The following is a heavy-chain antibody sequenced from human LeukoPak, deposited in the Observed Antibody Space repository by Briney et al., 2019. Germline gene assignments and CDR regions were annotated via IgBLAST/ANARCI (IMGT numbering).Heavy chain of an antibody. CDR3: ARETRRGDAFDI. D-gene: IGHD3-16*01. Sequence: GGSLRLSCAASGFTFSNYAMHWVRQAPGKRLEYVSAISSNGGSTYYANSVEGRFTISRDKSKNTVYLKMGSLRAEDMAVYYCARETRRGDAFDIWGQGTMVTVSS. V-gene: IGHV3-64*01. CDR1: GFTFSNYA. J-gene: IGHJ3*02. CDR2: ISSNGGST.